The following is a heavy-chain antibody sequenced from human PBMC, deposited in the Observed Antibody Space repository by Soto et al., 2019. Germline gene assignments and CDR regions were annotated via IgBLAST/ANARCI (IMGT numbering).Heavy chain of an antibody. CDR3: VIEMWTRRGPQNFFDY. CDR1: GYTFTSYG. J-gene: IGHJ4*02. Sequence: QVQLVQSEGELRQPGASVTVSCRASGYTFTSYGIIWVRQAPGQGLEWMGYISPNSGATTYAQNLQGRLTLTTDTSTSTAYMELRSLSSDDTAIYYCVIEMWTRRGPQNFFDYWCLGALVTVSS. D-gene: IGHD2-21*01. V-gene: IGHV1-18*01. CDR2: ISPNSGAT.